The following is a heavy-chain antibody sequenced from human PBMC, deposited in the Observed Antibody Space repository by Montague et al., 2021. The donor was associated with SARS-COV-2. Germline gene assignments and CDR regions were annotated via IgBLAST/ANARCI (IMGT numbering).Heavy chain of an antibody. CDR2: ISSSGSTI. J-gene: IGHJ6*02. CDR3: ARDGQQLVLYGVDV. D-gene: IGHD6-13*01. Sequence: SLRPSCAASGFTFNSYEMNWVRQAPGKGLEWVSYISSSGSTIYYXDSXHGRFTISRDNAKNSLYLQMNSLRAEDTAVYYCARDGQQLVLYGVDVWGQGTTVTVSS. CDR1: GFTFNSYE. V-gene: IGHV3-48*03.